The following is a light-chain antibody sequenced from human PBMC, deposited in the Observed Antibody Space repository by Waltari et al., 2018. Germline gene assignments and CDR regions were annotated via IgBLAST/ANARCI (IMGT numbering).Light chain of an antibody. CDR1: SSDVGNFNL. V-gene: IGLV2-23*02. CDR3: CSYAGSRTYV. CDR2: EVS. J-gene: IGLJ1*01. Sequence: QSALTQPASVSGSPGQSITISCTGTSSDVGNFNLVSWYQQHPGKVPNLIIYEVSKRPSGVSNHFSGSKSGNTASLTISGLRAEDEADYYCCSYAGSRTYVFGTGTKVTVL.